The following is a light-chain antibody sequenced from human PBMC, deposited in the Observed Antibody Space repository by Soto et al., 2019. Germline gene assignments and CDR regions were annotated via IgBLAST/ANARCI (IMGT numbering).Light chain of an antibody. Sequence: QSALTQPASVSGSPGQSMTNSCTGTSSDVGGYNYVSWYQHHPGKAPKLMIYDVSNRPSGVSNRFSGSKSGNTASLIISGLQAEDEADYYCSSYTSSSTLSTYVFGTGTKVTVL. CDR1: SSDVGGYNY. J-gene: IGLJ1*01. CDR3: SSYTSSSTLSTYV. V-gene: IGLV2-14*03. CDR2: DVS.